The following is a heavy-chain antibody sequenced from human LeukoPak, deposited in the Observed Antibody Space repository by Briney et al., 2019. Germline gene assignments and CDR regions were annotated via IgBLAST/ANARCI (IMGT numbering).Heavy chain of an antibody. CDR2: IYYSGST. CDR3: ARESGSYLWRSWLNP. J-gene: IGHJ5*02. CDR1: GDSISSSSYY. V-gene: IGHV4-39*07. Sequence: SETLSLTCTVSGDSISSSSYYWGWIRQPPGKGLEWIGSIYYSGSTYYNPSLKSRVTISVDTSKNQFSLKLNSVTAADTAVYYCARESGSYLWRSWLNPWGQGTLVTVSS. D-gene: IGHD3-16*01.